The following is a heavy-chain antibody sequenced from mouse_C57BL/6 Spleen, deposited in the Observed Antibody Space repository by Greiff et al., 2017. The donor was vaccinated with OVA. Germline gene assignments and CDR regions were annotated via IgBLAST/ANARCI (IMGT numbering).Heavy chain of an antibody. D-gene: IGHD2-4*01. Sequence: VQLQQSGPELVKPGASVKISCKASGYSFTDYNMNWVKQSNGKSLEWIGVINPNYGTTSYNQKFKGKATFTVDPSSSTAYMQLNRLTSEDSAVYYCARGDYGRLYYFDDWGQGTTLTVSS. V-gene: IGHV1-39*01. J-gene: IGHJ2*01. CDR2: INPNYGTT. CDR3: ARGDYGRLYYFDD. CDR1: GYSFTDYN.